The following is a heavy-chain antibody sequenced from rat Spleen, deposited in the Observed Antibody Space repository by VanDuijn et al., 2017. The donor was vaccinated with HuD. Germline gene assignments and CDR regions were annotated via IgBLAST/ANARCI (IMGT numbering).Heavy chain of an antibody. CDR1: GFSLTTYN. D-gene: IGHD1-10*01. CDR2: IWNGGST. V-gene: IGHV2-30*01. Sequence: QVHLKESGPGLVQPSQTLSLTCTVSGFSLTTYNVHWVRQPTGKGLEWLGIIWNGGSTDYNSVFKSRLSISRDSSKSQVFLKMHSLQADDTATYYCAREGNNWGDYWGQGVMVTVSS. J-gene: IGHJ2*01. CDR3: AREGNNWGDY.